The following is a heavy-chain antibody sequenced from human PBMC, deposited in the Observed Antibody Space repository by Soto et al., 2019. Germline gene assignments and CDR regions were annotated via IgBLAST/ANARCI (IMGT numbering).Heavy chain of an antibody. CDR2: IYWDDDQ. J-gene: IGHJ4*02. CDR1: GFSLTTSVVG. Sequence: QITLKEAGPTLVKPTQTLTLTCTVSGFSLTTSVVGVGWIRQPPVRALEWLALIYWDDDQRYSPSLKSRLTISKDTSNNQVFLTMTNMDPVATATYYCAHRVSYPYSGNYLFDYWGQGTLVTVSS. V-gene: IGHV2-5*02. D-gene: IGHD3-16*01. CDR3: AHRVSYPYSGNYLFDY.